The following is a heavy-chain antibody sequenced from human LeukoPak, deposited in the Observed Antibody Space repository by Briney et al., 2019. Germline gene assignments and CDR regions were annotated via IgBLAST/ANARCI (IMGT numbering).Heavy chain of an antibody. CDR3: AKDTTGTGTFYYMDV. Sequence: GGSLRLSCAASGFTFDDYAMHWVRQAPGKGLEWVSRISWDGGSTYYADSVKGRFTISRDNSKNSLYLQMNSLRAEDTALYYCAKDTTGTGTFYYMDVWGKGTTVTVSS. CDR1: GFTFDDYA. V-gene: IGHV3-43D*03. J-gene: IGHJ6*03. D-gene: IGHD2-8*02. CDR2: ISWDGGST.